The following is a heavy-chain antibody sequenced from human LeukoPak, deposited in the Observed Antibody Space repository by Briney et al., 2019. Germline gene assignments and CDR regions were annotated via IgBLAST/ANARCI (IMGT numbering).Heavy chain of an antibody. CDR2: FDSEDGET. V-gene: IGHV1-24*01. J-gene: IGHJ6*04. Sequence: GASVKVSCKVSGYTLTELSMHWVRQAPGKGLEWMGGFDSEDGETIYAQKFQGRVTMTEDTSTDTAYMELSSLRSEDTAVYYCATGAGPASLFLEWLLGLDVWGKGTTVTVSS. CDR3: ATGAGPASLFLEWLLGLDV. D-gene: IGHD3-3*01. CDR1: GYTLTELS.